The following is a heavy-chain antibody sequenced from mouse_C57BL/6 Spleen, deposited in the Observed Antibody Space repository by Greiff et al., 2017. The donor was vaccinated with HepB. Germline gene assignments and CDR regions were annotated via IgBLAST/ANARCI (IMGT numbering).Heavy chain of an antibody. J-gene: IGHJ2*01. V-gene: IGHV1-18*01. CDR1: GYTFTDYN. CDR2: INPNNGGT. CDR3: ASTMITTRYFDY. D-gene: IGHD2-4*01. Sequence: EVQLQQSGPELVKPGASVKIPCKASGYTFTDYNMDWVKQSHGKSLEWIGDINPNNGGTIYNQKFKGKATLTVDKSSSTAYMELRSLTSEDTAVYYCASTMITTRYFDYWGQGTTLTVSS.